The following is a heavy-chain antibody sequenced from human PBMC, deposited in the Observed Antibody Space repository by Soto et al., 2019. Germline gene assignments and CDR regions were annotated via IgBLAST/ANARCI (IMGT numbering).Heavy chain of an antibody. CDR2: IYYSGST. D-gene: IGHD3-3*01. V-gene: IGHV4-59*02. CDR1: GGSVSSYY. Sequence: ETLSVSCNASGGSVSSYYGSRIRQPAGKGLEGIGYIYYSGSTTYNPSLKSRVNISVDTSKNQFSLKLSSVTAADTAVYYSARAAITILMWGHYNWFDPWGHGTLVTAYS. J-gene: IGHJ5*02. CDR3: ARAAITILMWGHYNWFDP.